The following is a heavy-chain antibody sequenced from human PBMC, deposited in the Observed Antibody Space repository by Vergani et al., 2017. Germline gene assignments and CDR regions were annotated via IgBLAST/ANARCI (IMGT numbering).Heavy chain of an antibody. CDR1: GGSISSCDYY. CDR3: ARVRRDDSSGYYYYYGMDV. D-gene: IGHD3-22*01. J-gene: IGHJ6*02. CDR2: NYYSGST. V-gene: IGHV4-30-4*01. Sequence: QVQLQESGPGLVKPSQTLSLTCTVSGGSISSCDYYWSRIRQPPGKGLEWIGYNYYSGSTYYNPSLKSRVTISVDTSKNQFSLKLSSVTAADTAVYYCARVRRDDSSGYYYYYGMDVWGQGTTVTVSS.